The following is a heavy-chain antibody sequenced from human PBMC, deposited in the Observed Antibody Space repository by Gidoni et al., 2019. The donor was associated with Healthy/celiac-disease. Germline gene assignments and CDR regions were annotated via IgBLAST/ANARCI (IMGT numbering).Heavy chain of an antibody. J-gene: IGHJ4*02. D-gene: IGHD1-26*01. CDR3: TTVVPTAPVGATDFDY. CDR2: IKSKTDGGTT. Sequence: EVQLVESGGGLVKPGGSLRLSCAASEFTFSNAWLSWVRQAPGKGLEWVGRIKSKTDGGTTDYAAPVKGRFTISRDDSKNTLYLQMNSLKTEDTAVYYCTTVVPTAPVGATDFDYWGQGTLVTVSS. CDR1: EFTFSNAW. V-gene: IGHV3-15*01.